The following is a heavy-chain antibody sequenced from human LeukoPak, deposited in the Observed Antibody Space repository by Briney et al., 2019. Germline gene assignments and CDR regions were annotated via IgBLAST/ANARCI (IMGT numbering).Heavy chain of an antibody. Sequence: ASVKVSCKASGGTFSSYAISWVRQAPGQGLEWMGIINPSGGSTSYAQKFQGRVTMTRDTSTSTVYMELSSLRSEDTAVYYCARFPSSSGGNYWGQGTLATVSS. CDR1: GGTFSSYA. V-gene: IGHV1-46*01. J-gene: IGHJ4*02. CDR2: INPSGGST. D-gene: IGHD2-15*01. CDR3: ARFPSSSGGNY.